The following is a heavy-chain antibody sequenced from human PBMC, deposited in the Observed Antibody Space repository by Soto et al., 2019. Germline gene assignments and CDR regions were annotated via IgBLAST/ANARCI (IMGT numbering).Heavy chain of an antibody. CDR2: ISYSGEAK. Sequence: LRLSCVTSGFTFTKYSMNWVRQAPGEGLEWVSYISYSGEAKYYADSLKGRYAISRDDAKNSVYLQMNSLRDEDTAFYYCVRGVVVVVGSTAENFDHWGQGTLVTVSS. D-gene: IGHD2-15*01. CDR3: VRGVVVVVGSTAENFDH. CDR1: GFTFTKYS. J-gene: IGHJ4*02. V-gene: IGHV3-48*02.